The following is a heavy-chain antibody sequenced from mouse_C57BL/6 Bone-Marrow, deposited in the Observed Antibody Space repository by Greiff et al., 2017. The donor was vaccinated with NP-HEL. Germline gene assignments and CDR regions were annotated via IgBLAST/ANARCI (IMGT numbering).Heavy chain of an antibody. D-gene: IGHD1-1*01. J-gene: IGHJ2*01. Sequence: QVHVKQPGAELVKPGASVKLSCKASGYTFTSYWMQWVKQRPGQGLEWIGEIDPSDIYTNYNQKFKGKATLTVDTSSSTAYMQLSSLTSEDSAVYYCGYGSGYWGQGTTLTVSS. CDR2: IDPSDIYT. V-gene: IGHV1-50*01. CDR1: GYTFTSYW. CDR3: GYGSGY.